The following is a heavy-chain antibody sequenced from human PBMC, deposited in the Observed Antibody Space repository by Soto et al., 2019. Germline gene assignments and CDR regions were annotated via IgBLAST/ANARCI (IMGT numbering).Heavy chain of an antibody. V-gene: IGHV3-7*01. CDR2: IKEDGGGI. J-gene: IGHJ4*02. CDR1: GFTFSTYW. D-gene: IGHD6-19*01. CDR3: ARDRGWLTFDY. Sequence: GGSLRLSCAASGFTFSTYWMTWVRQAPGKGLEWVANIKEDGGGIYYVDSVKGRFTISRDNAKNSLYLQMNSLRADDTAIYYCARDRGWLTFDYWGQGNLVTVSS.